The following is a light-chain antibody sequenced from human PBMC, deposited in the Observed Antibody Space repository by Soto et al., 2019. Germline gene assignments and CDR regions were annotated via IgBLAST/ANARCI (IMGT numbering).Light chain of an antibody. CDR3: LQDYDYPRT. CDR1: QGIRND. V-gene: IGKV1-6*01. J-gene: IGKJ1*01. CDR2: AAS. Sequence: AIQMTQSPSSLSASVGDRVTITCRASQGIRNDLGWYQQKPGKAPELLIYAASSLQSGVSSRFSGSGSGTDFTLTISSLQPEDFATYYCLQDYDYPRTFGQGTKVEVK.